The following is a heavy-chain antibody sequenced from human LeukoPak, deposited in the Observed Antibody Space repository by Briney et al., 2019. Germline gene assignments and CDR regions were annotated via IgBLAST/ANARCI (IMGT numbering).Heavy chain of an antibody. D-gene: IGHD5-18*01. V-gene: IGHV4-59*08. Sequence: ETLSLTCTVSGASISSYYWSWIRQPPGKGLEWIGYIYYSGSTNYNPSLKSRVTISVDTSKNQFSLNLSSVTAADMAVYYCARRVGHSFGFDYWGQGTVVTVSS. CDR1: GASISSYY. CDR3: ARRVGHSFGFDY. J-gene: IGHJ4*02. CDR2: IYYSGST.